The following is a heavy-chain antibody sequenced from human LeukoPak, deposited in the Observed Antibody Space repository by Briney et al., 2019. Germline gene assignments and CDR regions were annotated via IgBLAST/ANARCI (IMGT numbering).Heavy chain of an antibody. CDR1: GGSISSSSYY. J-gene: IGHJ4*02. CDR2: IYYSGST. D-gene: IGHD3-10*01. V-gene: IGHV4-39*07. Sequence: SETLSLTCTVSGGSISSSSYYWGWIRQPPGKGLEWIGSIYYSGSTYYNPSLKSRVTISVDTSKNQFSLKLTSVTAADTAAYYCASLYGSGSYYPSDYWGQGTLVTVSS. CDR3: ASLYGSGSYYPSDY.